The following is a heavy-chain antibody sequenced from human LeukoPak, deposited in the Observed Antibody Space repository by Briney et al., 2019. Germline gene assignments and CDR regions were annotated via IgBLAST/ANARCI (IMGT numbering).Heavy chain of an antibody. J-gene: IGHJ4*02. D-gene: IGHD7-27*01. CDR1: GYTFTSYD. V-gene: IGHV1-8*01. Sequence: ASVKVSCKASGYTFTSYDFNWVRQATGQRPEWMGWVIPNSGDTGYAQKFQDRVTMSRNTSISTAYMELSSLRSDDTAVYYCARGPPNWGYDYWGPGTLVTVSS. CDR3: ARGPPNWGYDY. CDR2: VIPNSGDT.